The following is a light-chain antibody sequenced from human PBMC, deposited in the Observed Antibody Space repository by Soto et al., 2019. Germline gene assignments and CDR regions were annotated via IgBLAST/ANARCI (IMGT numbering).Light chain of an antibody. J-gene: IGKJ1*01. Sequence: EIVLTQSPGTLSLSPGEIATLSCRATQSISNNFLAWYQQKPGQTPRLLIYGASRRATDIPDRFSGTGSGTDFTLTISRLEPEDFALYFCQQYGSSPWTFGQGTKVEIK. CDR1: QSISNNF. V-gene: IGKV3-20*01. CDR3: QQYGSSPWT. CDR2: GAS.